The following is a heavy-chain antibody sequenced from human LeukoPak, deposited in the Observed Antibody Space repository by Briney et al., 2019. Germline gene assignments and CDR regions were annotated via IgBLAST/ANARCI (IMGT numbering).Heavy chain of an antibody. CDR1: GFTFSSYA. J-gene: IGHJ6*03. D-gene: IGHD3-3*01. CDR3: AKDGNLGFLYYYYYMDV. CDR2: ISGSGGST. Sequence: GGSLRLSCAASGFTFSSYAMSWVRQAPGKGLEWVSAISGSGGSTYYADSVKGRFTISRDNSKNTLYLQMNSLRAEDTAVYYCAKDGNLGFLYYYYYMDVWGKGTTVTVSS. V-gene: IGHV3-23*01.